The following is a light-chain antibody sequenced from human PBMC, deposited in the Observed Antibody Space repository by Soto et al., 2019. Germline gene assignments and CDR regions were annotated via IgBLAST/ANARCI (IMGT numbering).Light chain of an antibody. CDR1: QTLLFSSHNKTF. Sequence: DIVMTQSPDSLAVSLGEPATIYCKSSQTLLFSSHNKTFLAWYQQKPGQPPKLLVNWASTRESGVPGRVSGSGSEKDFTLTINSVQAADVAVYYCQQYFRSPLTFGGGTKVQIK. CDR3: QQYFRSPLT. CDR2: WAS. J-gene: IGKJ4*01. V-gene: IGKV4-1*01.